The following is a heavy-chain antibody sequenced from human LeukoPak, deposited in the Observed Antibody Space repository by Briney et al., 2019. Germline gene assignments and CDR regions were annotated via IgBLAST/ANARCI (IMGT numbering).Heavy chain of an antibody. CDR2: INPSGDCT. V-gene: IGHV1-46*01. Sequence: SVKVSCKASVYTFTSYYMHWVRQAPGQGLEWMGRINPSGDCTSYAHKFQGRVTMTRDTSTSTVYMELNSLRSEDMAMYYCARVAEPYAWGQGTLVTVSS. D-gene: IGHD1-14*01. CDR1: VYTFTSYY. CDR3: ARVAEPYA. J-gene: IGHJ5*02.